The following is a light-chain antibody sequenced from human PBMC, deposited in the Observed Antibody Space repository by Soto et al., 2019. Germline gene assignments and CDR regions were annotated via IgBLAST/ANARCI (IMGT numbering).Light chain of an antibody. Sequence: DIEMTQSPSTLSASVGDRVTITCRASQSISIWLAWYQQKPGQAPKLLMYKASTLESGVPSRFSGSGSGTEFTLTISSLQPDDFATYYCQQYNSYSRTFGQGTKVEIK. CDR1: QSISIW. J-gene: IGKJ1*01. V-gene: IGKV1-5*03. CDR3: QQYNSYSRT. CDR2: KAS.